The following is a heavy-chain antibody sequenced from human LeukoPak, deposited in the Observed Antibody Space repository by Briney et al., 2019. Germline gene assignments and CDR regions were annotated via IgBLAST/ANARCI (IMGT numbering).Heavy chain of an antibody. CDR1: GGSISNYY. Sequence: SQALSLTCTVSGGSISNYYWNWVRQPAGKGLEWIGRIYTSGTTSYNPSLTSRVTMSVDTSKNQFSLKLNSVTAADTAVYYCARGRDYYDSSGYFIYWGQGTLVTVSS. V-gene: IGHV4-4*07. J-gene: IGHJ4*02. D-gene: IGHD3-22*01. CDR3: ARGRDYYDSSGYFIY. CDR2: IYTSGTT.